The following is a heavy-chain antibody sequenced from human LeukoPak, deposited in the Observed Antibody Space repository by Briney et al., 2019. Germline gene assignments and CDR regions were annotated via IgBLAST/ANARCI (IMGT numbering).Heavy chain of an antibody. CDR2: INHSGST. Sequence: GSLRLSCAASGFTFSVYSMDWVRQPPGKGLEWIGEINHSGSTNYNPSLKSRVTISVDTSKNQFSLKLSSVTAADTAVYYCARSHDDFWSGTTYFDYWGQGTLVTVSS. D-gene: IGHD3-3*01. CDR1: GFTFSVYS. V-gene: IGHV4-34*01. CDR3: ARSHDDFWSGTTYFDY. J-gene: IGHJ4*02.